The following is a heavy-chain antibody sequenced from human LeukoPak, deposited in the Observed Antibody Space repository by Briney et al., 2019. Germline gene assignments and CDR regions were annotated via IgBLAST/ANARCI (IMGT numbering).Heavy chain of an antibody. CDR3: ARENVAAGTNIDY. Sequence: SQTLSLTCTVSGGSISSGGYYWSWIRQNPGKGLEWIGYIYYSGSTYYNPSLKSRVTISVDTSKNQFSLKLSSVTAADTAVYYCARENVAAGTNIDYWGQGTLVTVSS. CDR2: IYYSGST. J-gene: IGHJ4*02. D-gene: IGHD6-13*01. CDR1: GGSISSGGYY. V-gene: IGHV4-31*03.